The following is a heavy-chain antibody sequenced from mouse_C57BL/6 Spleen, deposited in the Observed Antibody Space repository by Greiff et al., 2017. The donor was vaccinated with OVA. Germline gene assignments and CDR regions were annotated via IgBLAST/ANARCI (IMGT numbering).Heavy chain of an antibody. Sequence: EVQRVESGPELVKPGASVKMSCKASGYTFTDYNMHWVKQSHGKSLEWIGYINPNNGGTSYNQKFKGKATLTVNKSSSTAYMELRSLTSEDSAVYYCASDGYPYYYAMDYWGQGTSVTVAA. D-gene: IGHD2-3*01. CDR3: ASDGYPYYYAMDY. CDR1: GYTFTDYN. CDR2: INPNNGGT. V-gene: IGHV1-22*01. J-gene: IGHJ4*01.